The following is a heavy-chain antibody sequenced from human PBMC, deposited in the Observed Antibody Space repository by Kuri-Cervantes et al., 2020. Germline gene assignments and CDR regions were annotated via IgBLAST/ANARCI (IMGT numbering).Heavy chain of an antibody. J-gene: IGHJ3*02. D-gene: IGHD3-16*01. CDR2: IKQDGSEK. CDR1: GFTFSNYW. V-gene: IGHV3-7*03. Sequence: GGSLRLSCAASGFTFSNYWMSWVRQAPGKGLEWVANIKQDGSEKYYVDSVKGRFTISRDNAKNSLYLQMNSLRAEDTAVYYCTTDPHTITFGGVPDNDAFDIWGQGTMVTVSS. CDR3: TTDPHTITFGGVPDNDAFDI.